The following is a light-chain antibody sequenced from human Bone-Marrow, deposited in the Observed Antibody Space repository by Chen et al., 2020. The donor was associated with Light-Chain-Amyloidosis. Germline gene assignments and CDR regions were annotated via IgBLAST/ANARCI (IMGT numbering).Light chain of an antibody. CDR3: QSADSSGTYEVI. CDR1: DLPTKY. J-gene: IGLJ2*01. Sequence: SYELTQPPSVSVSPGQTARITCSGDDLPTKYAYWYQKKPGQAPVLVIHRDNERPSGISERFSGSSSGTTAKLTISGVQAEDEADYHCQSADSSGTYEVIFGGGTKLTVL. CDR2: RDN. V-gene: IGLV3-25*03.